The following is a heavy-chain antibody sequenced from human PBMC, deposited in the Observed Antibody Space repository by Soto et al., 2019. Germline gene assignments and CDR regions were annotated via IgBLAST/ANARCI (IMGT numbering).Heavy chain of an antibody. CDR2: ISSSSSYI. CDR1: GFTFSSYA. J-gene: IGHJ6*02. CDR3: ARDFKTIFGVVNYYYYGMDV. V-gene: IGHV3-21*01. Sequence: PGGSLRLSCAASGFTFSSYAMSWVRQAPGKGLEWVSSISSSSSYIYYADSVKGRFTISRDNAKNSLYLQMNSLRAEDTAVYYCARDFKTIFGVVNYYYYGMDVWGQGTTVTVPS. D-gene: IGHD3-3*01.